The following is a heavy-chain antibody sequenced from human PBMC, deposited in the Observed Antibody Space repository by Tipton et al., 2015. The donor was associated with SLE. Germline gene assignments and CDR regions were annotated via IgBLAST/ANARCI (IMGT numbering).Heavy chain of an antibody. CDR3: AKVLDGSGSRDYYGMDV. CDR2: INHSGSP. V-gene: IGHV4-34*01. Sequence: TLSLTCAVYGGSFSGYYWSWIRQAPGKGLEWIGEINHSGSPNYNPSLKSRVTISVDTSKNQFFLKLSSVTAADTAVYYCAKVLDGSGSRDYYGMDVWGQGTMVTVSS. CDR1: GGSFSGYY. J-gene: IGHJ6*02. D-gene: IGHD3-10*01.